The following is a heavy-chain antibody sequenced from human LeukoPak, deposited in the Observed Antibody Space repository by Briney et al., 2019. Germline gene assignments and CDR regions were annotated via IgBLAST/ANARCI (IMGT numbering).Heavy chain of an antibody. CDR3: ARLDSGSGWYGLGYYFDY. V-gene: IGHV4-4*07. Sequence: SETLSLTCTVSGGSISSYYWSWIRQPAGKGLEWIGRIYTSGSTDYNPSLKSRVTMSVDTSKNQFSLKLSSVTAADTAVYYCARLDSGSGWYGLGYYFDYWGQGTLVTVSS. CDR2: IYTSGST. D-gene: IGHD6-19*01. J-gene: IGHJ4*02. CDR1: GGSISSYY.